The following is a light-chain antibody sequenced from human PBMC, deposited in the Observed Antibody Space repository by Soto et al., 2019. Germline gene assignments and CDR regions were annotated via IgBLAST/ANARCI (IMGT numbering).Light chain of an antibody. J-gene: IGLJ2*01. CDR1: SSDAGGYNY. Sequence: QSALTQPASVSGSPGQSITISCTGTSSDAGGYNYVSWYQHHPGKAPKLMIYDVSNRPSGVSNRFSGSKSGNTASLTISGLQAEDEADYYCSSYTSSSPLVFGGGTQLTVL. CDR2: DVS. CDR3: SSYTSSSPLV. V-gene: IGLV2-14*03.